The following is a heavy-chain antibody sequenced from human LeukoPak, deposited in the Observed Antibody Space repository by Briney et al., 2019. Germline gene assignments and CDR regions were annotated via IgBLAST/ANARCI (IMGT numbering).Heavy chain of an antibody. Sequence: GESLKISCKGSGYSFTSYWIGWVRQMPGKGLEWMGIIYPGDSDTRYSPSFQGQVTISADKSLGTAYLQWSSLKASDTAMYYCARHQGDCSSTSCHGGDYYYYYYMDVWGKGTTVTVSS. J-gene: IGHJ6*03. CDR3: ARHQGDCSSTSCHGGDYYYYYYMDV. V-gene: IGHV5-51*01. CDR1: GYSFTSYW. CDR2: IYPGDSDT. D-gene: IGHD2-2*01.